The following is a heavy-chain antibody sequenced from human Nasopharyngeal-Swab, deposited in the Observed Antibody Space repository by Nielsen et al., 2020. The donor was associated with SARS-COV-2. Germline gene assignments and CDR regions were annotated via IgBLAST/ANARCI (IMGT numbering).Heavy chain of an antibody. D-gene: IGHD2/OR15-2a*01. CDR1: VYTFPRYD. CDR3: ARGFLRSLGGSYYYYGMDV. Sequence: SVKVSCKSSVYTFPRYDINWVRPATGQGLEWMGWMNPNSGNTGYAQKFQGRVTMTRNTSISTAYMELSSLRSEDTAVYYCARGFLRSLGGSYYYYGMDVWGQGTTVTVSS. CDR2: MNPNSGNT. J-gene: IGHJ6*02. V-gene: IGHV1-8*01.